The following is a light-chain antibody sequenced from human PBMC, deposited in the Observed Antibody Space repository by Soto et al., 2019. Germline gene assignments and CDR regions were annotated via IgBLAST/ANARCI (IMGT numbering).Light chain of an antibody. J-gene: IGKJ4*01. V-gene: IGKV3-11*01. CDR1: LSVSVY. Sequence: VVLTQSPATLSLSPGERATLSCRTSLSVSVYLDWYQQKPGQAPRLLISDASNRATGIPARFSGSGSGTDFTLTISSLEPEDFAVYYCQQYGSLSFGGGTKVDIK. CDR2: DAS. CDR3: QQYGSLS.